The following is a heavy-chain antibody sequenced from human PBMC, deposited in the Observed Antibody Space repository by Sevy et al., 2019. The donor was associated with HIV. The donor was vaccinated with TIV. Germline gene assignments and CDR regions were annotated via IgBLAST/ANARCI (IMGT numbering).Heavy chain of an antibody. CDR1: GFTFSSYA. D-gene: IGHD3-22*01. J-gene: IGHJ4*02. Sequence: GGSLRLSCGVSGFTFSSYAMSWVRQAPGKGLEWVSGISGSGGSTYYADSVKGRFTISRDNSKNTLYLQMTSLRAEDTAVYYCAKEGFGYNYDSSGNLDYWGQGTLVIVSS. CDR2: ISGSGGST. V-gene: IGHV3-23*01. CDR3: AKEGFGYNYDSSGNLDY.